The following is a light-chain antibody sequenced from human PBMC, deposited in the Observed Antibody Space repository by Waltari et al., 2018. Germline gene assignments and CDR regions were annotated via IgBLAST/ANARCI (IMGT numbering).Light chain of an antibody. CDR1: KDINNY. Sequence: IQLIQSPSSLSASVGDRVTITSRASKDINNYLTWYKQKPGKSPKLLIHDASKLESGVPSRFSGSQSGTYYTLPITSLQPEDIATYYCQRYDNLPMFAFGPGTKVDIK. CDR3: QRYDNLPMFA. V-gene: IGKV1-33*01. J-gene: IGKJ3*01. CDR2: DAS.